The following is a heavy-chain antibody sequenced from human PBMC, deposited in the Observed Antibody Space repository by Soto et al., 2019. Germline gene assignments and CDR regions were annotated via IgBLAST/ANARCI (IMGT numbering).Heavy chain of an antibody. J-gene: IGHJ4*02. V-gene: IGHV3-30*18. CDR2: ISYDGSNK. D-gene: IGHD6-19*01. CDR1: GFTFSSYG. CDR3: ANELYRYIAVAGTGGYYFGY. Sequence: QVQLVESGGGVVQPGRSLRLSCAASGFTFSSYGMHWVRQAPGKGLEWVAVISYDGSNKYYADSVKGRFTISRDNSKNTLYLQMNSLRAEDTAVYYCANELYRYIAVAGTGGYYFGYWGQGTLGTVSS.